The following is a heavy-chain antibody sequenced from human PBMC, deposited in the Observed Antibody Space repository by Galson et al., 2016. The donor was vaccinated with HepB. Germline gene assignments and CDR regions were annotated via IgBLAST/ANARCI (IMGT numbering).Heavy chain of an antibody. D-gene: IGHD6-19*01. J-gene: IGHJ4*02. CDR2: IDGPTPNT. CDR3: TTWLSHHFDS. Sequence: SLRLSCAASGFTFRNYALSWVRRAPGKGLEWVSHIDGPTPNTHYADSVRGRFSIYRDNSRDTLYLQMDSLTAEDSAIYYCTTWLSHHFDSWGLGTLVTVSS. V-gene: IGHV3-23*01. CDR1: GFTFRNYA.